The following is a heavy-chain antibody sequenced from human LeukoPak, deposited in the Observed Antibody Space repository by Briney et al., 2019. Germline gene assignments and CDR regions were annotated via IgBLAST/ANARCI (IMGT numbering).Heavy chain of an antibody. V-gene: IGHV3-30*02. D-gene: IGHD3/OR15-3a*01. Sequence: PGGSLRLSCAASGFTFSSYEMNWVRQAPGKGLEWVAFIRYDGSNKYYADSVKGRFTISRDNSKNTLYLQMNSLRAEDTAVYYCAKGSKAVIFTRDHYMDVWGKGSTVTISS. J-gene: IGHJ6*03. CDR2: IRYDGSNK. CDR1: GFTFSSYE. CDR3: AKGSKAVIFTRDHYMDV.